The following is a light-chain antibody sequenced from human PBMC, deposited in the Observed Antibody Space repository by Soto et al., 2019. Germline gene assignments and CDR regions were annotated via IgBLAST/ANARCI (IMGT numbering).Light chain of an antibody. CDR2: GAS. V-gene: IGKV3-15*01. Sequence: EIVLTQSPGTLSLSPGERATLSCRASQSVNRNLAWYQQKPGQAPRLLINGASTRATGIPARFSGSGSGTEFTLTISSLQSEDFAVYYCQQYNNWPPWTFGQGTKVDIK. J-gene: IGKJ1*01. CDR1: QSVNRN. CDR3: QQYNNWPPWT.